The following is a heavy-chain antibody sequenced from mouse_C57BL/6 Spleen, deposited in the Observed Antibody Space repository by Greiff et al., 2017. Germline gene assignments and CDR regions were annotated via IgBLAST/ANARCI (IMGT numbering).Heavy chain of an antibody. J-gene: IGHJ4*01. CDR1: GYTFTDYE. CDR3: TRLGGSSYGYAMDY. CDR2: IDPETGGT. Sequence: QVHVKQSGAELVRPGASVTLSCKASGYTFTDYEMPWVKQTPVHGLEWIGAIDPETGGTASNQKFKGKAILTADKSSSTAYMELRSLTSEDSAVYYCTRLGGSSYGYAMDYWGQGTSVTVSS. V-gene: IGHV1-15*01. D-gene: IGHD1-1*01.